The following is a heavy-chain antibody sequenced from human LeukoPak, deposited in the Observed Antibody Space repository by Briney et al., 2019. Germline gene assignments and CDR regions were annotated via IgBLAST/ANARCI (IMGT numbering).Heavy chain of an antibody. V-gene: IGHV1-2*02. CDR2: INPDSGGT. J-gene: IGHJ5*02. CDR3: ARAAGDSSSWYRGGWFDP. CDR1: GYTFTGYY. Sequence: ASVKVSCKASGYTFTGYYMHWVRQAPGQGLEWMGWINPDSGGTNFAQKFQGRVTMTRDTSISTAYMELRRLRSDDTAVYYCARAAGDSSSWYRGGWFDPWGQGTLVTVSS. D-gene: IGHD6-13*01.